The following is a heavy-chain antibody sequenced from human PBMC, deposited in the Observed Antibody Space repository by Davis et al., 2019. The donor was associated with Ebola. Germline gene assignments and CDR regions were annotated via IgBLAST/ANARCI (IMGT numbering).Heavy chain of an antibody. D-gene: IGHD2-2*01. CDR2: INSDGSST. V-gene: IGHV3-74*01. Sequence: HTGGSLRLSCAASGFTFSSYWMHWVRQAPGKGLVWVSRINSDGSSTSYTDSVKGRFTISRDNAKNTLYLQMNSLRAEDTAVYYCARDGGCSSTSCYLRRIYYYGMDVWGQGTTVTVSS. CDR3: ARDGGCSSTSCYLRRIYYYGMDV. J-gene: IGHJ6*02. CDR1: GFTFSSYW.